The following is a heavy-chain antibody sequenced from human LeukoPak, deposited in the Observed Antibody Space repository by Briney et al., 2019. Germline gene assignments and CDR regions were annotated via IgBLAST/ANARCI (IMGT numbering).Heavy chain of an antibody. V-gene: IGHV3-23*01. CDR2: ISGSGGST. CDR1: GFTFSSYA. J-gene: IGHJ4*02. D-gene: IGHD3-22*01. CDR3: AKPYDSSGHFDY. Sequence: VGTLRLSCAASGFTFSSYAMSCVRQAPGKGLEWDSAISGSGGSTYYADSVKGRFTISRDNSKNPLYLQMNSLRAEDTAVYYCAKPYDSSGHFDYWGQGNLVTVSS.